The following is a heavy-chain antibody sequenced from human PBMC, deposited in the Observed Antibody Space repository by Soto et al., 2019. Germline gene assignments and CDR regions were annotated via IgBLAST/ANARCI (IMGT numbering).Heavy chain of an antibody. Sequence: EVQLLESGGGLVQPGGSLRLSCAASGFSFGDYDMGWVRQPPGKGPEWVSSLYADGRTFSLYSVRGRFTISRDNSKTTLFLQMNGLTADDTAVYFCATAGRNFFGSWGQGTLVTVSS. D-gene: IGHD3-10*01. CDR2: LYADGRT. CDR1: GFSFGDYD. CDR3: ATAGRNFFGS. J-gene: IGHJ4*02. V-gene: IGHV3-23*01.